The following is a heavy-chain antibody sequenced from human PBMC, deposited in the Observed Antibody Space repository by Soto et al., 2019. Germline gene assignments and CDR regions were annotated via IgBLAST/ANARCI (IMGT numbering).Heavy chain of an antibody. J-gene: IGHJ6*03. D-gene: IGHD5-12*01. CDR3: ARDRVATIVYYYYMYV. Sequence: PGGSVRRSCVASKCAFSSYSMNWDRQAPGKGLERVSSISSSSSYIYYADSVKGRFTISRDNAKNSLYLQMNSLRAEDTAVYYCARDRVATIVYYYYMYVWCKGTTVTISS. CDR2: ISSSSSYI. V-gene: IGHV3-21*01. CDR1: KCAFSSYS.